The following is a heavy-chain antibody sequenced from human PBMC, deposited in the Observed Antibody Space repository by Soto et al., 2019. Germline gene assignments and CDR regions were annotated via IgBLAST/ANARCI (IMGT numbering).Heavy chain of an antibody. CDR3: ARYCTCGSCYAYFDY. V-gene: IGHV4-30-2*01. Sequence: PSETLSLTCAVSGDSITSGGSSWSWIRQPPGKGLEWIGYIYHSGSAYYNPSLRSRVTISVHKSKNHFSLKLSSVTAADTAVYYCARYCTCGSCYAYFDYSGQRTLVTVSS. CDR1: GDSITSGGSS. CDR2: IYHSGSA. D-gene: IGHD2-15*01. J-gene: IGHJ4*02.